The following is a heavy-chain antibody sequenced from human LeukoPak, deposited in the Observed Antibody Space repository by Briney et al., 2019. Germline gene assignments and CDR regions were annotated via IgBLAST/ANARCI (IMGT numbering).Heavy chain of an antibody. D-gene: IGHD5-24*01. Sequence: PSETLSLTCTVSGGSISSYYWSWIRQPPGKGLEWIGYFYYSGSTNYNPSLKSRVTISVDTSKNQFSLKLSSVTAADTAVYYCARVDGRDGYNSDYYYYMDVWGKGTTVTVSS. V-gene: IGHV4-59*01. CDR3: ARVDGRDGYNSDYYYYMDV. CDR1: GGSISSYY. CDR2: FYYSGST. J-gene: IGHJ6*03.